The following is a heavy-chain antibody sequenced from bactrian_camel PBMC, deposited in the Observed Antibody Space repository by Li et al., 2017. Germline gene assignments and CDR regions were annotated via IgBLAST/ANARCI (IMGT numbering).Heavy chain of an antibody. CDR3: VILVAASY. V-gene: IGHV3S1*01. D-gene: IGHD1*01. J-gene: IGHJ4*01. Sequence: HVQLVESGGGSVQAGGSLRLSCVGSGFIYSSYCTAWFRQAPGKEREGVARIATGSGNTYYADSVKGRFAISRDNAKRTVYLQMRSLRTEDTALYYCVILVAASYWGPGTQVT. CDR2: IATGSGNT. CDR1: GFIYSSYC.